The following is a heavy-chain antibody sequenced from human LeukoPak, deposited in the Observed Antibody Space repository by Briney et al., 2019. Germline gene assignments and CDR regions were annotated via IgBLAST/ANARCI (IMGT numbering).Heavy chain of an antibody. J-gene: IGHJ4*02. V-gene: IGHV3-7*01. D-gene: IGHD3-22*01. CDR2: IKEDGSEK. CDR1: GFTFSSYE. CDR3: ARDLYRIVVVPHYFDY. Sequence: GGSLRLSCAASGFTFSSYEMNWVRQAPGKGLEWVANIKEDGSEKYYVDSVKGRFTISRDNAKNSLYLQMNSLRAEDTAVYYCARDLYRIVVVPHYFDYWGQGTLVTVSS.